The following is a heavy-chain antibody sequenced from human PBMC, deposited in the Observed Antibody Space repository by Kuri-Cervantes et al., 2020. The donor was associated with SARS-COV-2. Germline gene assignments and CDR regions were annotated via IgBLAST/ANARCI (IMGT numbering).Heavy chain of an antibody. Sequence: GGSLRLSCKGSGYSFTSYWISWVRQMPGKGLEWMGRIEPSDSYTNYSPSFQGHVTISADKSISTAYLQWSSLKASDTAMYYCARLGGDILTGYWKYYYGMDVWGQGTTVTVSS. CDR2: IEPSDSYT. D-gene: IGHD3-9*01. J-gene: IGHJ6*02. CDR1: GYSFTSYW. CDR3: ARLGGDILTGYWKYYYGMDV. V-gene: IGHV5-10-1*01.